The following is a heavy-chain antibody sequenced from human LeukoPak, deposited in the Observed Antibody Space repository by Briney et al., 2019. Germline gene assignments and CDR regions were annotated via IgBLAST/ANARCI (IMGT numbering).Heavy chain of an antibody. D-gene: IGHD3-3*01. CDR1: GGSFTNYY. CDR2: IYYSGST. J-gene: IGHJ6*03. V-gene: IGHV4-59*01. Sequence: SETLSLTRTVSGGSFTNYYWSWIRQPPGGGLDWIGHIYYSGSTKYNPSFQSRVTILLDTSTNQFSLKLSSVTAADTAVYYCARIATTRDFWNGHSYYVDVWGKGTTITVSS. CDR3: ARIATTRDFWNGHSYYVDV.